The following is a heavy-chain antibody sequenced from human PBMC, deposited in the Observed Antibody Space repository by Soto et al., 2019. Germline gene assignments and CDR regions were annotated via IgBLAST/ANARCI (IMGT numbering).Heavy chain of an antibody. J-gene: IGHJ4*01. V-gene: IGHV3-23*01. Sequence: EVQLLESGGGLVQPGGSLRLSCAASGFTFTYYAMAWVRQAPGKGLEWVSVISGSGGRTYYADSVKGRFIISRDNPNNTLYLQMNNLKAEDTAVYYCAKGFDDIWGAYRYFDYWGHGSLVTVSS. CDR1: GFTFTYYA. CDR2: ISGSGGRT. CDR3: AKGFDDIWGAYRYFDY. D-gene: IGHD3-16*01.